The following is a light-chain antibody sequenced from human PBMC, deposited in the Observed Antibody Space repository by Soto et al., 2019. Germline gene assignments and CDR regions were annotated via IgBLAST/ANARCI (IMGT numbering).Light chain of an antibody. V-gene: IGKV3D-15*01. J-gene: IGKJ1*01. CDR2: DES. CDR1: QSVSSY. CDR3: QQYNNWPRT. Sequence: EIMMTQSPVTLSVSPGDSATLSCRASQSVSSYLAWYQQKTGQAPRLLIYDESNRATGIPDRLSGSGSGTELNLTISRLQSEDFAVYYCQQYNNWPRTCGQGTKVDIK.